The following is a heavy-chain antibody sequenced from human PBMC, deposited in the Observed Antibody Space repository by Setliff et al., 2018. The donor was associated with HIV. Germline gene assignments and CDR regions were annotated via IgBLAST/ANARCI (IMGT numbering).Heavy chain of an antibody. CDR1: GYTFTGYS. CDR3: ARDLVVVAPYYCFDP. CDR2: INPDSGGI. D-gene: IGHD2-15*01. J-gene: IGHJ5*02. V-gene: IGHV1-2*02. Sequence: GASVKVSCKASGYTFTGYSMHWVRQAPGQGLEWMGWINPDSGGINFAQKFQGRVTMTRDTSTNTAYMELNSLTSDDTAVYYCARDLVVVAPYYCFDPWGQGTLVTVS.